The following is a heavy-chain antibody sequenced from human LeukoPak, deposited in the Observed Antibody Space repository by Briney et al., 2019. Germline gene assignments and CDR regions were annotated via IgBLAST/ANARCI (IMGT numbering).Heavy chain of an antibody. CDR1: GFTFDDYA. CDR2: ISWNSGSI. J-gene: IGHJ6*02. CDR3: AKGVGATKYYYYYGMDA. D-gene: IGHD1-26*01. Sequence: GGSLRLSCAATGFTFDDYAMHWVRQAPGKGLEWVSGISWNSGSIGYTDSVKGRFTISRDNAKNSLYLQMNSLRAEDTALYYCAKGVGATKYYYYYGMDAWGQGTTVTVSS. V-gene: IGHV3-9*01.